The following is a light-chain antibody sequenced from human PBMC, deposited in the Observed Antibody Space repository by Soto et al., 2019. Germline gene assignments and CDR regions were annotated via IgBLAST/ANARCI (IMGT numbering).Light chain of an antibody. J-gene: IGKJ2*01. V-gene: IGKV3-15*01. CDR3: HQDDNWPMYT. CDR2: DAS. CDR1: QSVSSN. Sequence: EIVMTQSPATLSVSPGETATLSCRASQSVSSNLAWYQQKPGQAPRLLIYDASTRATGIPARFSGSGSGTECTLTISSLQSKDFAVYSCHQDDNWPMYTFGQGTKLEIK.